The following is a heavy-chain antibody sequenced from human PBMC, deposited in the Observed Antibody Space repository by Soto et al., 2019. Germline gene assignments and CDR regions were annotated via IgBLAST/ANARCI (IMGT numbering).Heavy chain of an antibody. CDR1: GFPFSSIA. D-gene: IGHD3-3*01. CDR3: AKGTGAFWSGYPLYFDD. CDR2: ISGSGGST. Sequence: EVQLSESGGGLVQPGGSLRLSCAASGFPFSSIAMSWVRQAPGKGLEWVSAISGSGGSTYYADSVKGRFTISRDNSKNALDLPMNSRRAEDTAVYYCAKGTGAFWSGYPLYFDDWGQGTLVTLSS. V-gene: IGHV3-23*01. J-gene: IGHJ4*02.